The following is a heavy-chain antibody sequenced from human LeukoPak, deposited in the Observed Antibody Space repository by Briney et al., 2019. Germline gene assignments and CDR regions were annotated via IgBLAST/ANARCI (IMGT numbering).Heavy chain of an antibody. CDR1: GGSISSYY. CDR2: IFYSGRT. V-gene: IGHV4-59*01. Sequence: SETLSLTCSVSGGSISSYYWSWIRQPPGKGLEYIGYIFYSGRTNYNPSLKSRLTISVDTSKNQFSLTLSSVTAADTAVYYCAKGMGRYDYVWGSYRYPLDYWGQGTLVTVSS. D-gene: IGHD3-16*02. J-gene: IGHJ4*02. CDR3: AKGMGRYDYVWGSYRYPLDY.